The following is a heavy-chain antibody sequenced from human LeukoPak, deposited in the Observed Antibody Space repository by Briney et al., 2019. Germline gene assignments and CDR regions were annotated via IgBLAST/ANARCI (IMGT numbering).Heavy chain of an antibody. CDR3: AKDMWGNYDQEYFDY. V-gene: IGHV3-23*01. CDR2: ISGSGVTT. CDR1: GFTFSSYA. D-gene: IGHD1-7*01. J-gene: IGHJ4*02. Sequence: PPGGSLRLSCAASGFTFSSYAMSWVRQAPGKGLEWVSAISGSGVTTYYADSVKGRFTISRDNSKNTLYLQMNSLRAEDTALYYCAKDMWGNYDQEYFDYWGQGTLVTVSS.